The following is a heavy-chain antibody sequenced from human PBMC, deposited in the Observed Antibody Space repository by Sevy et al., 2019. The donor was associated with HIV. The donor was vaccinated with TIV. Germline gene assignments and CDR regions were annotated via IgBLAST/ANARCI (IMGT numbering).Heavy chain of an antibody. J-gene: IGHJ4*02. CDR2: IYPGDYDI. D-gene: IGHD3-22*01. V-gene: IGHV5-51*01. CDR1: GYSFTNYW. CDR3: ARLRSGWPYFDS. Sequence: GESLKISCKGSGYSFTNYWIAWVRQMPGKGLEWMGIIYPGDYDISYSPSFQGQVTFSADKSITTAYLQWSSLKASDTAMYYCARLRSGWPYFDSWGQGTLVTVSS.